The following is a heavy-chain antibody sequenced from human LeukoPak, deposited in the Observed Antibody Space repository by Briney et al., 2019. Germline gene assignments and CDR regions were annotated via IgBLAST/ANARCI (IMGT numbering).Heavy chain of an antibody. Sequence: GGSLTLSCEASGLILRGHAMSWVRQAPGKGLEWVSGICDSGEIERYADSVKGRFTISRDHSQSTVDLHMNNLRGANTAVYYCVRSPTYYNMDVWGKGTTVTVSS. V-gene: IGHV3-23*01. CDR1: GLILRGHA. CDR2: ICDSGEIE. J-gene: IGHJ6*03. CDR3: VRSPTYYNMDV. D-gene: IGHD3-10*01.